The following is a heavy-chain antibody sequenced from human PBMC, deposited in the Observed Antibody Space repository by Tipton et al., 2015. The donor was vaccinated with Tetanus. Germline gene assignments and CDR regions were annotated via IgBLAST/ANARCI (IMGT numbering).Heavy chain of an antibody. D-gene: IGHD6-13*01. CDR1: GGSISSSPYY. CDR2: VSYSGTT. J-gene: IGHJ6*02. Sequence: TLSLTCTVSGGSISSSPYYWDWIRQPPGKGLEWIGSVSYSGTTNYTPSLKSRITISRDTSKNQFSLRLSSVTAADTAMYYCARHSSSWDDYYYYGLDVWGQGTTVTVSS. V-gene: IGHV4-39*01. CDR3: ARHSSSWDDYYYYGLDV.